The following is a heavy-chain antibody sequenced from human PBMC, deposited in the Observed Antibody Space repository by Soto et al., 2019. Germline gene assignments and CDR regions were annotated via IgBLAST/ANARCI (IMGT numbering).Heavy chain of an antibody. D-gene: IGHD6-6*01. V-gene: IGHV1-2*02. CDR1: GYTFTDYF. CDR2: INPNSGGT. Sequence: ASVKVSCKTSGYTFTDYFIHWVRQAPGQGLEWMGWINPNSGGTNYVQKFQGRVTMTRDTSISTVYMEPSRLRSDDTAVYYCASSTSSYLRPDYWGQGTLVTVSS. CDR3: ASSTSSYLRPDY. J-gene: IGHJ4*02.